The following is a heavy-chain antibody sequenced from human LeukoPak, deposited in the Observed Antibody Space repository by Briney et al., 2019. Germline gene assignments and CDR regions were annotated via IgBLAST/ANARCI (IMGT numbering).Heavy chain of an antibody. CDR2: IYHSGST. Sequence: SETLSLTCAVSGGSTSSSNWWSWVRQPPGKGLEWMGEIYHSGSTNYNPSLKSRVTISVDKSKNQFSLKLSSVTAADTAVYYCARVVQDYYGSGSYHDAFDIWGQGTMVTVSS. V-gene: IGHV4-4*02. D-gene: IGHD3-10*01. J-gene: IGHJ3*02. CDR3: ARVVQDYYGSGSYHDAFDI. CDR1: GGSTSSSNW.